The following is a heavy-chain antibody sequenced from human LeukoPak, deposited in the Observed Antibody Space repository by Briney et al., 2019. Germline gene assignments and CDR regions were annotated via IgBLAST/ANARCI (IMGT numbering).Heavy chain of an antibody. CDR3: ARVKRDDLWSGHYLGWFDP. Sequence: PGGSLRLSCAASGFTFSSYAMSWIRQPPGKGLEWIGEINHTGSTNYNPSLKSRVTISIDTSNNQFFLKLSSVTAADTAVYYCARVKRDDLWSGHYLGWFDPWGQGSLVTVSS. D-gene: IGHD3-3*01. J-gene: IGHJ5*02. V-gene: IGHV4-34*01. CDR1: GFTFSSYA. CDR2: INHTGST.